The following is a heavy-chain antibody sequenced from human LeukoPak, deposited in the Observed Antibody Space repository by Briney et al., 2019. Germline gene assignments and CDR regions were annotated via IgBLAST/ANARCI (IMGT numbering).Heavy chain of an antibody. D-gene: IGHD2-15*01. J-gene: IGHJ3*02. V-gene: IGHV3-48*04. CDR1: GFTFSSYS. CDR3: ARRCSGGSCYYFAFDI. Sequence: GGSLRLSCTASGFTFSSYSMNWVRQAPGKGLEWVSYISSSSSTIYYADSVKGRFTISRDNAKNSLYLQMNSLRAEDTAVYYCARRCSGGSCYYFAFDIWGQGTMVTVSS. CDR2: ISSSSSTI.